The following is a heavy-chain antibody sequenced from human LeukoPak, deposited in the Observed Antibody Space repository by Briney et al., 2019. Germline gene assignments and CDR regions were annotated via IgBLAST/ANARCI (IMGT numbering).Heavy chain of an antibody. J-gene: IGHJ4*02. D-gene: IGHD4-23*01. V-gene: IGHV4-39*07. Sequence: SETLSLTCTVSGGSVSTIDYYWGWIRQPPGKGLEWIGSVYYSGSTYYNAPLKSRVTISVDTSKNQFSLKLSAVTAADTAVYYCARDRLRWPKIDYWGQGTLVTVSS. CDR1: GGSVSTIDYY. CDR2: VYYSGST. CDR3: ARDRLRWPKIDY.